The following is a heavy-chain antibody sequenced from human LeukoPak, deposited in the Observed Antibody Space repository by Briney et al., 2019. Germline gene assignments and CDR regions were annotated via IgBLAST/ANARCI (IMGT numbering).Heavy chain of an antibody. V-gene: IGHV4-4*09. D-gene: IGHD3-3*01. CDR3: ARHVGAILEWFDA. J-gene: IGHJ5*02. Sequence: SETLSLTCTVSGGSISSYYWSWIRQPPGKGLEWIGYIYTSGSTNYNPSLKSRVTISVDTSKNQFSLKLSSVTAADTAVYYCARHVGAILEWFDAWGQGTLVTVSS. CDR2: IYTSGST. CDR1: GGSISSYY.